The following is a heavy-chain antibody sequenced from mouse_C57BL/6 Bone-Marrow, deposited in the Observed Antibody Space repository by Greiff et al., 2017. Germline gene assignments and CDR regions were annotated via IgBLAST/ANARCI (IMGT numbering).Heavy chain of an antibody. J-gene: IGHJ2*01. CDR3: ARGATATVVPYYFDY. CDR2: IYPGGGYT. CDR1: GYTFTNYW. V-gene: IGHV1-63*01. D-gene: IGHD1-1*01. Sequence: QVQLQQSGAELVRPGTSVKMSCKASGYTFTNYWIGWAKQRPGHGLEWIGDIYPGGGYTNYTEKFKGKATLPADKSSSTAYMQFSSLTSEDSAIYYCARGATATVVPYYFDYWGQGTTLTVSS.